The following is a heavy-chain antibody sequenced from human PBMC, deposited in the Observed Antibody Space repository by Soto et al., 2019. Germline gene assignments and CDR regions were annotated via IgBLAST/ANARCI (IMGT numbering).Heavy chain of an antibody. CDR2: IYATGTT. V-gene: IGHV4-4*07. Sequence: QVQLQESGPGLVKPSETLSLTCTVSGASISGFYLSWIRKSAGKGLEWIGRIYATGTTDYNPSLKSRVMMSVDTSKKEFSLKLRSVTAADTAVYYCVRDGTKTLRDWFDPWGQGISVTVSS. D-gene: IGHD1-1*01. J-gene: IGHJ5*02. CDR1: GASISGFY. CDR3: VRDGTKTLRDWFDP.